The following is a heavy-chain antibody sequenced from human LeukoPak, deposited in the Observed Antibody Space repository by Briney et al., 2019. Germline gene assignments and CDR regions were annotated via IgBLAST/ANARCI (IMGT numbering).Heavy chain of an antibody. CDR1: GFTFSDYS. J-gene: IGHJ3*02. CDR3: AKGPNYDILTGWRKTYNGFDI. V-gene: IGHV3-21*01. Sequence: GGSLRLSCAASGFTFSDYSMNWVRQAPGKGLEWVSSISSSSSYIYYADSVKGRFTISRDNSKNTMYLQMNSLRAEDRAVYYCAKGPNYDILTGWRKTYNGFDIWGQGTMVTVSS. D-gene: IGHD3-9*01. CDR2: ISSSSSYI.